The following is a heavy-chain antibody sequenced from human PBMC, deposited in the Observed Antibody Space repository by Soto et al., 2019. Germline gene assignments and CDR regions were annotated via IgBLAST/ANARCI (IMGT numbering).Heavy chain of an antibody. CDR2: INHGGTT. V-gene: IGHV4-34*01. CDR3: ARGRGQSSGWGWYNYYGLDV. CDR1: GWSFSGYH. D-gene: IGHD6-19*01. J-gene: IGHJ6*02. Sequence: AGTLSLTCAAYGWSFSGYHLSWVRQSPGKGLEWIGEINHGGTTNYKSSLKSRVTISIDTSKNHSSLKVNSVTAAETAVYYCARGRGQSSGWGWYNYYGLDVWGQGTMVTVSS.